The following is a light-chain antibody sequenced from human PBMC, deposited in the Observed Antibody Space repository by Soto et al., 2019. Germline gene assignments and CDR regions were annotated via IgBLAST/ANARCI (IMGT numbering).Light chain of an antibody. CDR1: QGISSF. CDR2: GAS. CDR3: QQRNMWPIT. J-gene: IGKJ5*01. V-gene: IGKV1-9*01. Sequence: IQLTQSPSFLSASVGDRVTITCRASQGISSFLAWYQQKPPKAPELLIYGASTLQSGVPSRFSGSGSGTDFTLTISSLEPEDSAVYYCQQRNMWPITFGQGTRLEIK.